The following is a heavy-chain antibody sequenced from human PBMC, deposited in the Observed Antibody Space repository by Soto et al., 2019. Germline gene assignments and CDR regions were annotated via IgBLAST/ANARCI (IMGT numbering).Heavy chain of an antibody. V-gene: IGHV5-51*01. Sequence: GESLKISCKGSGYSFTSYWIGWVRQMPGKGLEWMGIIYPGDSDTRYSPSFQGQVTISADKSISTAYLQWSSLKASDTAIYYCARSRSNYAGYYYYGMDVWGQGTTVTVSS. CDR3: ARSRSNYAGYYYYGMDV. CDR2: IYPGDSDT. CDR1: GYSFTSYW. J-gene: IGHJ6*02. D-gene: IGHD4-4*01.